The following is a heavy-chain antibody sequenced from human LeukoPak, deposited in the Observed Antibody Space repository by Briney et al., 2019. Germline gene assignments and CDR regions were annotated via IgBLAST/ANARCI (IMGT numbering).Heavy chain of an antibody. D-gene: IGHD6-19*01. J-gene: IGHJ4*02. Sequence: GGSLRLSCAASGFIFSSYEMKWVRQAPGKGLEGVSYISSSGSITYHADSVKGRFTISRDNAKKSLYLQMNSLRAEDTAVYYCARIAVTGMWYFDYWGQGTQVTVSS. V-gene: IGHV3-48*03. CDR1: GFIFSSYE. CDR3: ARIAVTGMWYFDY. CDR2: ISSSGSIT.